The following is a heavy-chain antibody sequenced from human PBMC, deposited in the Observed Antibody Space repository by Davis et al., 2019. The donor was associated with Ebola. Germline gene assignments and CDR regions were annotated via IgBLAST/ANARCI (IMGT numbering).Heavy chain of an antibody. D-gene: IGHD1-14*01. V-gene: IGHV4-34*01. CDR1: GGSFSGYY. CDR3: ARDRGSAFDY. CDR2: INHSGSI. Sequence: PSETLSLTCAVYGGSFSGYYWSWIRQPPGKGLEWIGEINHSGSINFNPSLKSRVTISIDTSKDQFSLKLNSVTAADTAVYYCARDRGSAFDYWGQGTLVTVSS. J-gene: IGHJ4*02.